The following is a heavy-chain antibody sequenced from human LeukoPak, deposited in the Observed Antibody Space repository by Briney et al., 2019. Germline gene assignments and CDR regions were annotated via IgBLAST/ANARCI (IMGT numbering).Heavy chain of an antibody. CDR1: GYTFTGYY. CDR3: ARVAMSGIGSDDF. D-gene: IGHD1-26*01. Sequence: ASVKVSCKAFGYTFTGYYVHWVRQAPGQGLEWMGWINPYSGDTNYAQKFQGRVTMTRDTSISTAYMELSSLKSDDTAVYYCARVAMSGIGSDDFWGQGTLVTASS. V-gene: IGHV1-2*02. J-gene: IGHJ4*02. CDR2: INPYSGDT.